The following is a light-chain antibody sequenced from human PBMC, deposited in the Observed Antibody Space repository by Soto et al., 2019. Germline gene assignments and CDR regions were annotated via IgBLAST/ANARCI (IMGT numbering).Light chain of an antibody. CDR3: HQSYSIPRT. Sequence: IIKSPTSPSASAGDRVTITCLASQSISYFLNWYQQKPGKAPKLLIYAASSLQSGVPSRFSGSGSGTDFTLTISSLQPEDFATYYCHQSYSIPRTFGGGAKVDNK. CDR2: AAS. J-gene: IGKJ4*01. CDR1: QSISYF. V-gene: IGKV1-39*01.